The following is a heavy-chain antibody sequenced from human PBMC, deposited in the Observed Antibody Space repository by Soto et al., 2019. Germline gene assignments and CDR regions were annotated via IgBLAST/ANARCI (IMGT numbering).Heavy chain of an antibody. CDR2: INPSGGST. V-gene: IGHV1-46*01. Sequence: ASVKVSCKASGYTFTSYYMHWVRQAPGQGLEWMGIINPSGGSTSYAQKFQGRVTMTRDTSTSTVYMELSSLRSEDTAVYYCARERCSGSCCGSGWFDPWGQGTLVTVS. J-gene: IGHJ5*02. CDR3: ARERCSGSCCGSGWFDP. CDR1: GYTFTSYY. D-gene: IGHD2-15*01.